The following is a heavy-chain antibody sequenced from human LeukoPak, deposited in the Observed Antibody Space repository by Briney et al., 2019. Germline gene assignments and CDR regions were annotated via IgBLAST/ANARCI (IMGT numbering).Heavy chain of an antibody. V-gene: IGHV3-74*01. CDR1: GFTVSSNY. Sequence: SGGSLRLSCAASGFTVSSNYMSWVRHAPGKGLVWVSRIRSDGSDTRYAESVKGRFTISRDNAKNTLYLQMNSLRAEDTAVYYCARDWFHAIDYWGQGTLVTVSS. J-gene: IGHJ4*02. D-gene: IGHD2/OR15-2a*01. CDR3: ARDWFHAIDY. CDR2: IRSDGSDT.